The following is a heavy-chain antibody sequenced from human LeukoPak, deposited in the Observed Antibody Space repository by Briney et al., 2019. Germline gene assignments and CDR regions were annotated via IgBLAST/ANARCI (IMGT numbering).Heavy chain of an antibody. D-gene: IGHD5/OR15-5a*01. CDR3: ARGGLSTGLDY. CDR2: VNNDGSST. Sequence: PGGSLRLSCAASGLSFNKHWMHWVRQAPGKGLVWVSYVNNDGSSTSYADSVKGRFTISRDNAKNTLYLQMNSLRAEDTAVYYCARGGLSTGLDYWGQGTLVTVSS. V-gene: IGHV3-74*01. CDR1: GLSFNKHW. J-gene: IGHJ4*02.